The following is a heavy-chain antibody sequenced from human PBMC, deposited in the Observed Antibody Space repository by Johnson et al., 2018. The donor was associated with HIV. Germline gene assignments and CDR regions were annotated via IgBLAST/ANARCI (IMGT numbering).Heavy chain of an antibody. J-gene: IGHJ3*02. Sequence: VQLVESGGGLVQPGRSLRLSCAASGFTFDDYAMHWVRQAPGKGLEWVSGIRWNSETTVYADSVKGRFTISRDNSKNTLYLQMNSLRAEDTAVYYCAKKTLGDVDAFDIWGQGTMVTVSS. D-gene: IGHD2-21*02. CDR3: AKKTLGDVDAFDI. CDR2: IRWNSETT. CDR1: GFTFDDYA. V-gene: IGHV3-9*01.